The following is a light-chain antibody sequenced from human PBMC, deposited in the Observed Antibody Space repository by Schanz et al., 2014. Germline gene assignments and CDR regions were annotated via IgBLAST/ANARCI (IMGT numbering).Light chain of an antibody. CDR3: QQRRYLFS. V-gene: IGKV3D-20*02. CDR2: DAS. CDR1: QSVATTS. J-gene: IGKJ3*01. Sequence: EIVLTQFPGTLSLSPGERATLSCRTSQSVATTSLAWYQQKPGQPPRLLVYDASSRATGIPDRFRGSGSGIDFSLTINSLEPEDFAVYYCQQRRYLFSFGPGTRVDVK.